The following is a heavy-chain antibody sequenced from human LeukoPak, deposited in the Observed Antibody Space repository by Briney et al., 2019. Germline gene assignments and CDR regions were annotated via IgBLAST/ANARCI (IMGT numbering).Heavy chain of an antibody. CDR3: ATVSAVSLDI. CDR1: GYTFTAYY. Sequence: ASVKVSCKASGYTFTAYYMHWVRQAPGQGLELMAWINPDRDGANYVQKFQGRVTMTRDTSISTAYMELSRLRSDDTAMYYCATVSAVSLDIWGQGTMVTVSS. J-gene: IGHJ3*02. V-gene: IGHV1-2*02. CDR2: INPDRDGA. D-gene: IGHD2/OR15-2a*01.